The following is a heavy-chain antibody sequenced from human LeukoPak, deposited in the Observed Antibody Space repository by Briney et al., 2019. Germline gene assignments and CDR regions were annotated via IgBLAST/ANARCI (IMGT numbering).Heavy chain of an antibody. CDR1: GGSISSYY. V-gene: IGHV4-4*07. CDR3: ARDFLHSFKGGWFDP. CDR2: IYTSGST. D-gene: IGHD2-15*01. Sequence: SETLSLTCTVSGGSISSYYWSWIRQPAGKGLELIWRIYTSGSTNYNPSLKSRVTMSVDTSKNQFSLKPSSVTAADTAVYYCARDFLHSFKGGWFDPWGQGTLVTVSS. J-gene: IGHJ5*02.